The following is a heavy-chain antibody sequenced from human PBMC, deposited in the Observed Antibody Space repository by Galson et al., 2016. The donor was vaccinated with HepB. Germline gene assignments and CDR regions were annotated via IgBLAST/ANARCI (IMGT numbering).Heavy chain of an antibody. CDR3: ARQVGATHDD. CDR1: GYSFAKYW. V-gene: IGHV5-51*01. Sequence: QSGAEVKKPGESRKISCQGSGYSFAKYWIVWVRQMPGKGLEWMGIIYPGDSDTTYSPSFQGQVTISADKSISTAYLQWSSLKASDTAMYYCARQVGATHDDWGQGTLVTVSS. CDR2: IYPGDSDT. D-gene: IGHD1-26*01. J-gene: IGHJ4*02.